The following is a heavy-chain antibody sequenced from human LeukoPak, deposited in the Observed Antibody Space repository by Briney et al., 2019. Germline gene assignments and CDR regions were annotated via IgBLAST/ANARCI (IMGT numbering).Heavy chain of an antibody. J-gene: IGHJ6*02. V-gene: IGHV1-69*13. CDR1: GGTFSSYD. CDR2: IIPIFGTA. D-gene: IGHD3-10*01. CDR3: EIISTITMVRGSPYYYYGMDV. Sequence: SVKVSCKASGGTFSSYDISWVRQAPGQGLEWMGGIIPIFGTANYAQKFQGRVTITADESTSTAYMELSSLRSEDTAVYYCEIISTITMVRGSPYYYYGMDVWGQGTTVTVSS.